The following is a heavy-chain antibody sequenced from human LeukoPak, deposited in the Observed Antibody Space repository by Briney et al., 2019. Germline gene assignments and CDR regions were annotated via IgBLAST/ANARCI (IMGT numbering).Heavy chain of an antibody. D-gene: IGHD3-10*01. J-gene: IGHJ4*02. CDR3: ARPTTMVRGVTTMAY. CDR2: MNPNSGNT. CDR1: GYTFTSYD. Sequence: GASVKVSCKASGYTFTSYDINWVRQATGQGLEWKGWMNPNSGNTGYAQKFQGRVTMTRNTSISTAYMELSSLRSEDTAVYYCARPTTMVRGVTTMAYWGQGTLVTVSS. V-gene: IGHV1-8*01.